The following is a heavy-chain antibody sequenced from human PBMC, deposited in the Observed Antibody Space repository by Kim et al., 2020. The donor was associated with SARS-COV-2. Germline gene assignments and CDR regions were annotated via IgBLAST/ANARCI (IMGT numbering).Heavy chain of an antibody. CDR3: ARRYYDSSGLH. CDR2: T. Sequence: TNYNPSLKRRVTISVDTSKNQFSLKLSSVTAADTAVYYCARRYYDSSGLHWGQGTLVTVSS. J-gene: IGHJ4*02. V-gene: IGHV4-34*01. D-gene: IGHD3-22*01.